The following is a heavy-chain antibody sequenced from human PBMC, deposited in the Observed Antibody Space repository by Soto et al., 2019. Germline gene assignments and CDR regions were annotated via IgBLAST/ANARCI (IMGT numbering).Heavy chain of an antibody. J-gene: IGHJ5*02. CDR2: VYYSGST. Sequence: PSETLSLTCTVSGGSVSSSSYYWGWVRQPPGKGLEWIGYVYYSGSTNYNPSLKSRVTISVDTSKNQFSLKLMSVTAADTAVYYCARQGNVDTVMFDPWGQGTLVTVSS. D-gene: IGHD5-18*01. CDR3: ARQGNVDTVMFDP. V-gene: IGHV4-61*05. CDR1: GGSVSSSSYY.